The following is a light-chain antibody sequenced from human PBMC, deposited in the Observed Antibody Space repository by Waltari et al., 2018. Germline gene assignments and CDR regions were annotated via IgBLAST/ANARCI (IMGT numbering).Light chain of an antibody. Sequence: DIQMTQSPSSLSASVGDRVAIACRASQTMTNNLNWYQQKPVKAPKLLIYAASSLQSGVPSRVSGSGSGTHFTLTISSLQPEDFATYYCQQSYTTPWTFGQGTTVEIK. CDR1: QTMTNN. CDR3: QQSYTTPWT. V-gene: IGKV1-39*01. J-gene: IGKJ1*01. CDR2: AAS.